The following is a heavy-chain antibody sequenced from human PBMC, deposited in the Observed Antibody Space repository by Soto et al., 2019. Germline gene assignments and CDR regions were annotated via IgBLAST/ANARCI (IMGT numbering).Heavy chain of an antibody. V-gene: IGHV4-39*01. CDR2: FYYSGST. D-gene: IGHD3-22*01. Sequence: PXXTLSLTCTVSGGSISSNSFYWGFIRQPPGKGLEWIGSFYYSGSTYYNPSLKSRVTTSVDTSKNQFSLRLSSVTAADTAVYYCVRGGYYDNSGYFYWGQGVLVTVSS. CDR3: VRGGYYDNSGYFY. CDR1: GGSISSNSFY. J-gene: IGHJ4*02.